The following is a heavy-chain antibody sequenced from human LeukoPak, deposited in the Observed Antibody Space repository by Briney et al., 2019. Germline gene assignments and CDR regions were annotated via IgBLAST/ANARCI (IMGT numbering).Heavy chain of an antibody. CDR2: ISAYNGNT. Sequence: ASVKVSCKASGYTFTSYGISWVRQAPGQGLEWMGWISAYNGNTNYAQKLQGRVTMTTDTSTSTAYMELRSLRSDDTAVYYCTYSRTSSPLYYYYGMDVWGQGTTVTVSS. J-gene: IGHJ6*02. CDR1: GYTFTSYG. D-gene: IGHD2-2*01. CDR3: TYSRTSSPLYYYYGMDV. V-gene: IGHV1-18*01.